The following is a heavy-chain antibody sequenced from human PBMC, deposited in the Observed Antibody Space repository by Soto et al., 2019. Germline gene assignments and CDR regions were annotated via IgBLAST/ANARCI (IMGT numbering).Heavy chain of an antibody. V-gene: IGHV3-9*01. Sequence: GGSLRLSRAASGFNFDDHAMHWVRQAPGKGLEWVSGISWNSVTINYADSVKGRFTISRDNAKRTLHLQMNSLRPEDTAIYYCVRSSGSQPRAGWFDPWGQGTLVTVSS. J-gene: IGHJ5*02. CDR2: ISWNSVTI. D-gene: IGHD1-26*01. CDR3: VRSSGSQPRAGWFDP. CDR1: GFNFDDHA.